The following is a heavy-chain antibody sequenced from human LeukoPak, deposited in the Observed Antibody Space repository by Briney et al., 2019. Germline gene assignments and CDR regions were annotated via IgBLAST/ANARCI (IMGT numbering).Heavy chain of an antibody. Sequence: GGSLRLSCAASGFTFSSYAMHWVRQAPGKGLEWVAVISYDGSNKYYADSVKGRFTISRDNSKNTLYLQMNSLRAEDTAVYYCARGSDYSSGWYWSDYWGQGTLVTVSS. CDR1: GFTFSSYA. J-gene: IGHJ4*02. D-gene: IGHD6-19*01. CDR3: ARGSDYSSGWYWSDY. V-gene: IGHV3-30*04. CDR2: ISYDGSNK.